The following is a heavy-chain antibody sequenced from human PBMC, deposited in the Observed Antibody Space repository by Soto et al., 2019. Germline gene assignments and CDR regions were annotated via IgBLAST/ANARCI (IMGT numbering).Heavy chain of an antibody. CDR2: ISAYNGNT. D-gene: IGHD3-3*01. Sequence: ASVKVSCKASGYTFTSYGIIWVRQAPGQGLEWMGWISAYNGNTNYAQKLQGRVTMTTDTSTSTAYMELRSLRSDDTAVYYCARDQYDFWSGYFYFDYWGQGTLVTVSS. J-gene: IGHJ4*02. V-gene: IGHV1-18*01. CDR1: GYTFTSYG. CDR3: ARDQYDFWSGYFYFDY.